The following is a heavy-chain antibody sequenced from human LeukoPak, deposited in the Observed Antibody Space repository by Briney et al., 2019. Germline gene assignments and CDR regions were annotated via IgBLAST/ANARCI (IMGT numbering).Heavy chain of an antibody. CDR3: SREVRFRAYFDL. Sequence: GGSLRLSCAASGFTFSSFWMSWVRQAPGKGLEWVANINQNRSEKSCVDSVRGRITTSTDTAKSSLYLQMNSLRAEDTAVYYCSREVRFRAYFDLWGRGTLVTVSS. D-gene: IGHD3-10*01. CDR2: INQNRSEK. CDR1: GFTFSSFW. J-gene: IGHJ2*01. V-gene: IGHV3-7*01.